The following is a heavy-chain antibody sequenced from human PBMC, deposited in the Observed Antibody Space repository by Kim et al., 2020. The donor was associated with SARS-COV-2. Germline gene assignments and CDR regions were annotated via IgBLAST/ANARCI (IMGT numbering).Heavy chain of an antibody. V-gene: IGHV4-59*01. CDR2: IYYSGST. Sequence: SETLSLTCTVSGGSISSYYWSWIRQPPGKGLEWIGYIYYSGSTNYNPSLKSRVTISVDTSKNQFSLKLSSVTAADTAVYYCAREFRRITIFGVVIAGFDYWGQGTLVTVSS. D-gene: IGHD3-3*01. CDR1: GGSISSYY. J-gene: IGHJ4*02. CDR3: AREFRRITIFGVVIAGFDY.